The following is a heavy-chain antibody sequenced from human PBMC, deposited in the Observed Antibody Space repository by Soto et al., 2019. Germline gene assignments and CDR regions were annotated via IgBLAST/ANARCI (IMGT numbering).Heavy chain of an antibody. Sequence: PSETLSLTCTVSGGSISSGGYYWSWIRQHPGKGLEWIGYIYYSGSTYYNPSLKSRVTISVDTSKNQFSLKLSSVTAADTAVYYCARDGQGGYCSGGSCYGYNWFAPWGQETLVTVGS. D-gene: IGHD2-15*01. J-gene: IGHJ5*02. V-gene: IGHV4-31*03. CDR3: ARDGQGGYCSGGSCYGYNWFAP. CDR2: IYYSGST. CDR1: GGSISSGGYY.